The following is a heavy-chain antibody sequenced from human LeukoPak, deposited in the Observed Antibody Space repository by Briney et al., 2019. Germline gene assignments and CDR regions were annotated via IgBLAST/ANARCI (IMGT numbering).Heavy chain of an antibody. J-gene: IGHJ4*02. D-gene: IGHD1-26*01. CDR2: IIPILGIA. V-gene: IGHV1-69*04. Sequence: SVKVSCKASGGTFSSYAISWVRQAPGQGLEWMGRIIPILGIANYAQKFQGRVTITADKSTSTAYMELSSLRSEDTAVYYCARESRIGFQFDYWGRGTLVTVSS. CDR3: ARESRIGFQFDY. CDR1: GGTFSSYA.